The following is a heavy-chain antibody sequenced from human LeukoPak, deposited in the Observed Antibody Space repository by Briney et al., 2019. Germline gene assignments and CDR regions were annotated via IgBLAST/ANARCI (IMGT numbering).Heavy chain of an antibody. J-gene: IGHJ5*02. CDR2: INHSGST. V-gene: IGHV4-34*01. D-gene: IGHD2-2*01. CDR3: ARALTRYCSSTSCYRGYWFDP. Sequence: PSETLSLTCAVYGGSFSGYYWSWIRQPPGKGLEWIGEINHSGSTNYNPSLKSRVTISVDTSKNQFSLKLSSVTAADTAVYYCARALTRYCSSTSCYRGYWFDPWGQGTLVTVSS. CDR1: GGSFSGYY.